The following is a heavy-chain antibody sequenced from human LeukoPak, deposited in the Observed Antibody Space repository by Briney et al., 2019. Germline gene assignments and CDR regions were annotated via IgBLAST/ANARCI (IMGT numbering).Heavy chain of an antibody. CDR1: GFTFSSFA. CDR3: ASAHSMVRGVDLDY. Sequence: PGGSLRLSCAASGFTFSSFAMSWVRQAPGKGLEWVSAISGSDSTYYADSVKGRFTISRDNAKNSLYLQMNSLRAEDTAVYYCASAHSMVRGVDLDYWGQGTLVTVSS. J-gene: IGHJ4*02. D-gene: IGHD3-10*01. CDR2: ISGSDST. V-gene: IGHV3-23*01.